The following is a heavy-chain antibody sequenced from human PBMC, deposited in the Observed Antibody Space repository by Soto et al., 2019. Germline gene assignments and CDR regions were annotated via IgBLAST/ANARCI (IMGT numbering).Heavy chain of an antibody. J-gene: IGHJ4*02. D-gene: IGHD3-16*01. CDR3: ARSRYQAWELWGFDS. CDR1: SGFINGYH. V-gene: IGHV4-59*01. CDR2: AFYSGST. Sequence: SETLSLTCTVSSGFINGYHWSWIRQPPGKGLEWIGYAFYSGSTNYNPSLKSRVTISIDTSNNHFSLELTSVTAADTAVYYCARSRYQAWELWGFDSWGQGTLVTVSS.